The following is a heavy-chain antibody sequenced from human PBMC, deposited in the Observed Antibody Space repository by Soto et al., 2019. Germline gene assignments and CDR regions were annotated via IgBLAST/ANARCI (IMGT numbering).Heavy chain of an antibody. J-gene: IGHJ4*02. D-gene: IGHD2-15*01. Sequence: TVGSLRLSCAASGFTFSSYAMSWVRQAPGKGLEWVSAISGSGGSTYYADSVKGRFTISRDNSKNTLYLQMNSLRAEDTAVYYCAKDLGDGVYCSGGSCYSDEYWGQGTLVTVSX. CDR1: GFTFSSYA. V-gene: IGHV3-23*01. CDR2: ISGSGGST. CDR3: AKDLGDGVYCSGGSCYSDEY.